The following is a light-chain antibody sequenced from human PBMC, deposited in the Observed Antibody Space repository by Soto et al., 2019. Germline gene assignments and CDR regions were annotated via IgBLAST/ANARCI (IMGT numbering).Light chain of an antibody. V-gene: IGLV2-14*01. J-gene: IGLJ2*01. CDR1: SSDVGGYNY. CDR2: EVS. Sequence: QSALTQPASVSGSPGQSITISCTGTSSDVGGYNYVSWYQQHPGKAPKLLIYEVSHRPSGVSNRFSGSKSGNTASLTISGLQAEDESDYYCISNTVSSTLLFGGGTKLTVL. CDR3: ISNTVSSTLL.